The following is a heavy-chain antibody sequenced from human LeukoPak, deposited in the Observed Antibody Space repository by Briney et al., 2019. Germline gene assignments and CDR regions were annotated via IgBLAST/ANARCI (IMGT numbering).Heavy chain of an antibody. CDR2: INHSGST. CDR3: ARHHCSSTSCPFDY. CDR1: GGSFSGYY. V-gene: IGHV4-34*01. J-gene: IGHJ4*02. D-gene: IGHD2-2*01. Sequence: SVTLSLTCAVYGGSFSGYYWSWIRQPPGKGLEWIGEINHSGSTNYNPSLKSRVTISVDTSKNQFSLKLSSVTAADTAVYYCARHHCSSTSCPFDYWGQGTLVTVSS.